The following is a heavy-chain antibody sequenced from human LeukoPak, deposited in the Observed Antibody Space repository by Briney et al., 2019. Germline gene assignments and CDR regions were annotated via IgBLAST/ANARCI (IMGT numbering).Heavy chain of an antibody. CDR1: GFTFSSYA. CDR2: ISYDGSNK. J-gene: IGHJ4*02. V-gene: IGHV3-30-3*01. D-gene: IGHD2-8*01. CDR3: ARGPRYCTNGVCYTAY. Sequence: GGSLRLSCAASGFTFSSYAMHWVRQAPGKGLEWVAVISYDGSNKYYADSVKGRFTISRDNSKNTLYLQMNSLRAEDTAVYYSARGPRYCTNGVCYTAYWGQGTLVTVSS.